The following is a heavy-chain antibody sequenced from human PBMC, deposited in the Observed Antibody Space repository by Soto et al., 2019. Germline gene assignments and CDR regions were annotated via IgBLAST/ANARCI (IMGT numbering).Heavy chain of an antibody. CDR2: INHRGST. CDR1: GGSFSNYY. J-gene: IGHJ4*02. D-gene: IGHD6-6*01. CDR3: ARTSRFEY. V-gene: IGHV4-34*01. Sequence: QVQLQQWGAGLLKPSETLSLTCAVYGGSFSNYYWSWVRQPPGKGLEWIGEINHRGSTNYNPSLKSRVTLSVDPSKNQCSLKLSSVTAAETAVYYCARTSRFEYWGQGTLVTVSS.